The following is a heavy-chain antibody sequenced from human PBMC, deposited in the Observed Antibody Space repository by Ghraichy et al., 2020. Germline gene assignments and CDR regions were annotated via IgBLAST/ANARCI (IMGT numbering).Heavy chain of an antibody. J-gene: IGHJ3*02. CDR3: ARVVSGSGTYALDI. V-gene: IGHV3-53*01. Sequence: GGSLRLSCAASGFTFSNNYMSWVRQAPGKGLEWVSVIYSSGNTYYADSVKGRFTISRDNSKNTLYLQTNNLRGEDTAVYYCARVVSGSGTYALDIWGQGTMVTVSS. CDR2: IYSSGNT. D-gene: IGHD3-10*01. CDR1: GFTFSNNY.